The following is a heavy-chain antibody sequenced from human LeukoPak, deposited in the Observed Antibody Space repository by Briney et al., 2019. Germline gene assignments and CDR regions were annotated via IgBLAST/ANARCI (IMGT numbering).Heavy chain of an antibody. J-gene: IGHJ4*02. V-gene: IGHV4-38-2*01. D-gene: IGHD5-12*01. CDR1: GYSISSGYY. CDR3: ARVWVATGFDY. CDR2: MDHSGKT. Sequence: SETLSLTCAVSGYSISSGYYWGWIRQPPGKGLEWIGSMDHSGKTFYNPSLKSRVTISIDTSKNQFSLRLTSVTAADTALYFCARVWVATGFDYWGQGTLVTVSS.